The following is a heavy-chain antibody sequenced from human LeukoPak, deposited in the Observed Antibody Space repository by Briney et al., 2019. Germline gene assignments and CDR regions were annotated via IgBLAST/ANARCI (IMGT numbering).Heavy chain of an antibody. D-gene: IGHD1/OR15-1a*01. V-gene: IGHV4-39*07. CDR2: FYYSGST. CDR3: VRDRHWTNDWVFDY. J-gene: IGHJ4*02. Sequence: SETLSLTCTVSGDSISSSSYYWGWIRQPPGKGLEWIGSFYYSGSTYYNPSLKSRVTISVDTSKNQFSLKLSSVNAADTAVYYCVRDRHWTNDWVFDYWGQGTLVTVSS. CDR1: GDSISSSSYY.